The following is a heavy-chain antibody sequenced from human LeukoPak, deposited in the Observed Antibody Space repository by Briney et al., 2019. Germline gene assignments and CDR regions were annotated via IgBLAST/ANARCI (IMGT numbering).Heavy chain of an antibody. CDR3: ARDSRDIVVVPAFYYYYYMDV. D-gene: IGHD2-2*01. V-gene: IGHV1-69*15. Sequence: SVKVSCKASGGTFSSYAISWVRQAPGQGLEWMGRIIPIFGTANYAQKFQGRVTITADESTSTDYMELSSLRSEDTAVYYCARDSRDIVVVPAFYYYYYMDVWGKGTTVTVSS. CDR1: GGTFSSYA. J-gene: IGHJ6*03. CDR2: IIPIFGTA.